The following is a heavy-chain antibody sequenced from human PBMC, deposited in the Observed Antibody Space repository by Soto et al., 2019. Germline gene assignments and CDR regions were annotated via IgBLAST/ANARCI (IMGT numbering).Heavy chain of an antibody. J-gene: IGHJ6*02. CDR2: ISYDGSNK. V-gene: IGHV3-30*18. D-gene: IGHD3-10*01. CDR1: GFTFSSYG. CDR3: AKDLSYYGPGSYRTSYYYYYGMDV. Sequence: PGGSLRLSCAASGFTFSSYGMHWVRQAPGKGLEWVAVISYDGSNKYYADSVKGRFTISRDNSKNTLYLQMNSLRAEDTAVYYCAKDLSYYGPGSYRTSYYYYYGMDVWGQGTTVTVSS.